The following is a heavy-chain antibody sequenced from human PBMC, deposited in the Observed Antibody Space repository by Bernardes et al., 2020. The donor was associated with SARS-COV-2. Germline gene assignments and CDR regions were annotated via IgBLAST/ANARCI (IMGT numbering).Heavy chain of an antibody. J-gene: IGHJ4*02. CDR2: ISGSGGRT. D-gene: IGHD1-26*01. V-gene: IGHV3-23*01. Sequence: GGSLRLSCAASGFTFRTYAVGWVRQAPGKGLEWILSISGSGGRTWYADSVKGRFTISRDNSITTMYLQMNSLRAEDTAIYFCAQYGLIVGNTEYFDYWGQGTLVTVPS. CDR3: AQYGLIVGNTEYFDY. CDR1: GFTFRTYA.